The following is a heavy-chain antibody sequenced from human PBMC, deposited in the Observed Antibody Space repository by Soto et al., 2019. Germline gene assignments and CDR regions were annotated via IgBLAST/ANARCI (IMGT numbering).Heavy chain of an antibody. V-gene: IGHV3-21*01. Sequence: XGSLRLSCAAAGFTFSNSTMNWVRQAPGKGLDWVACITSSGSFIYYADSMKGRFTISRDDAKKSLYLQMNSLRAEDTAVYYCARVPAASDRTAFYYVSKFFYFDSWGRGTQVTVSS. CDR3: ARVPAASDRTAFYYVSKFFYFDS. D-gene: IGHD3-22*01. J-gene: IGHJ4*02. CDR2: ITSSGSFI. CDR1: GFTFSNST.